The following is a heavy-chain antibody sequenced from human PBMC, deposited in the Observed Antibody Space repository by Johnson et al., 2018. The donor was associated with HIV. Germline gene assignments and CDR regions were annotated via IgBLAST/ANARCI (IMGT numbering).Heavy chain of an antibody. V-gene: IGHV3-66*01. Sequence: VQLVESGGGVVQPGGSLRLSCAASGFTVSSNYMSWVRQAPGKGLEWVSVIYSGGSTYYADSVKGRFTISRDNSKNTMYLQINSLRAEDTAVYYCAREAYCSGGSCYDAFDIWGQGTMVTVSS. J-gene: IGHJ3*02. D-gene: IGHD2-15*01. CDR1: GFTVSSNY. CDR3: AREAYCSGGSCYDAFDI. CDR2: IYSGGST.